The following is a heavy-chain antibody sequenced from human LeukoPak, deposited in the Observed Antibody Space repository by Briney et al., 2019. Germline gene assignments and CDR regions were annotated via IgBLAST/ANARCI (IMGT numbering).Heavy chain of an antibody. V-gene: IGHV3-30*02. CDR3: AKDYNRAYYYGLGFDY. CDR1: GFTFSSYG. D-gene: IGHD3-10*01. J-gene: IGHJ4*02. CDR2: IRYDGSKK. Sequence: PGGSLRLSCAASGFTFSSYGMNWVRQAPGKGLEWVAFIRYDGSKKYSADSVKGRFTISRDNSKNTLYLQMNSLRAEDTAVYYCAKDYNRAYYYGLGFDYWGQGTLVTVSS.